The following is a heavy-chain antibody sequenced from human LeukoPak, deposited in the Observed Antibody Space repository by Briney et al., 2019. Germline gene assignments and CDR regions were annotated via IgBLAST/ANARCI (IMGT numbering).Heavy chain of an antibody. V-gene: IGHV3-23*01. J-gene: IGHJ4*02. CDR3: AKHDILTGYYVGSLDY. D-gene: IGHD3-9*01. CDR2: ISNDGGGT. CDR1: GFIFNNYG. Sequence: GGSLRLSCAASGFIFNNYGLVWVRQAPGKGLEWVSAISNDGGGTTYADFVKGRFSVSRDNSKNTLYLQMNSLRAEDTAVYYCAKHDILTGYYVGSLDYWGQGTLVTVSS.